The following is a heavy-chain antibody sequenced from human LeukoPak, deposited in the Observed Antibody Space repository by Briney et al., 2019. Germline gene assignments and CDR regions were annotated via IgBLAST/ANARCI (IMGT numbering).Heavy chain of an antibody. Sequence: PSETLSLTCTVSAGSISSYYCSWIRQPDGKGLEWIGRILTSGSTNYNPSHKSRVTMSVDTSTYQFSLKLSSLTAADMAVYYCAATVAGSKHFDYWGQGSLVTVSS. J-gene: IGHJ4*02. CDR2: ILTSGST. CDR1: AGSISSYY. CDR3: AATVAGSKHFDY. D-gene: IGHD6-19*01. V-gene: IGHV4-4*07.